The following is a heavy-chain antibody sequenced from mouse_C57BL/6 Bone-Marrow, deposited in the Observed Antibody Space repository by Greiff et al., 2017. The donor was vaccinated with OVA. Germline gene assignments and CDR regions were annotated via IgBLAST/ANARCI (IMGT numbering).Heavy chain of an antibody. V-gene: IGHV14-4*01. J-gene: IGHJ2*01. CDR2: IDPENGDT. Sequence: EVKLMESGAELVRPGASVTLSCTASGFNIKDDYMHWVKQRPEQGLEWLGWIDPENGDTEYASQFQGQATITADTSSHTAYLPLSSLTSEDAAVYYCTSYGSFDDWGQGTTLTVSS. CDR1: GFNIKDDY. D-gene: IGHD2-1*01. CDR3: TSYGSFDD.